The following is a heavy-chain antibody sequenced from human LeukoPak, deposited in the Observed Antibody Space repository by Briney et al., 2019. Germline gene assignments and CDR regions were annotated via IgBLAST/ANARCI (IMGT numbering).Heavy chain of an antibody. CDR3: ARSITMVRGTWDI. J-gene: IGHJ3*02. V-gene: IGHV3-23*01. CDR1: GFTFRSYA. Sequence: GGSLRLSCAASGFTFRSYAMSWVRQAPGKGLEWVSTLSGSDSSRYYADSVKGRFTISRDNAKNSLYLQMNSLRAEDTAVYYCARSITMVRGTWDIWGQGTMVTVSS. CDR2: LSGSDSSR. D-gene: IGHD3-10*01.